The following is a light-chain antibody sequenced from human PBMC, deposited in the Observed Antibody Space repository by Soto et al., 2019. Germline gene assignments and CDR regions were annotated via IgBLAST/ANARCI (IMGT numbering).Light chain of an antibody. CDR1: QSLLHSNGYNY. CDR3: MQALQTPPT. CDR2: LGS. J-gene: IGKJ1*01. V-gene: IGKV2-28*01. Sequence: DIVMTQSPLSLPVTPGEPASISCRSSQSLLHSNGYNYLDWYLQKPGQSPQLLIYLGSNRASGVPDRFSSSGSGTEFTLKISRVEAEDVGVYYCMQALQTPPTFGQGTKVEIK.